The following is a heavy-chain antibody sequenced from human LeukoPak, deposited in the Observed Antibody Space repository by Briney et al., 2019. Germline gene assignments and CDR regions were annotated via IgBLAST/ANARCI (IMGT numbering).Heavy chain of an antibody. Sequence: GASVKVSCKASGHTFTSYDINWVRQATGQGLEWMGWMNPNSGNTGYAQKFQGRVTITRNTSISTAYMELSSLRSEDTAVYYCARGRGSGGKPLYYYYMDVWGKGTTVTVSS. V-gene: IGHV1-8*03. CDR2: MNPNSGNT. D-gene: IGHD3-10*01. J-gene: IGHJ6*03. CDR3: ARGRGSGGKPLYYYYMDV. CDR1: GHTFTSYD.